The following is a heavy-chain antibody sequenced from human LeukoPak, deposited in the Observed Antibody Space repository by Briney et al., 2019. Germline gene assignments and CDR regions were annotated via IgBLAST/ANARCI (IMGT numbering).Heavy chain of an antibody. D-gene: IGHD2-15*01. CDR2: IIPIFGTA. V-gene: IGHV1-69*05. J-gene: IGHJ1*01. CDR1: GGTFSSYA. Sequence: GASVKVSCKASGGTFSSYAISWVRQAPGQGLEWMGRIIPIFGTANYAQKFQGKVTITTDESTSTAYMELSSLRSEDTAVYYCARASLYCSGGSCYHIAEYFQHWGQGTLVTVSS. CDR3: ARASLYCSGGSCYHIAEYFQH.